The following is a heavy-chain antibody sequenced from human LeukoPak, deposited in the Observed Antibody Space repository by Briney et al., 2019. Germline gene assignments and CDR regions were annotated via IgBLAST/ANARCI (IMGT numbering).Heavy chain of an antibody. D-gene: IGHD3-10*01. V-gene: IGHV4-4*07. CDR1: GGSISSYY. CDR3: ARGRRNYSGSGSYLPLDY. Sequence: SQTLSLTCTVSGGSISSYYWSWIRQPAGKGLEWIGRIYTSGSTNYNPSLKSRVTMSVDTSKNQFSLKLSSVTAADTAVYFCARGRRNYSGSGSYLPLDYWGQGTLVTVSS. CDR2: IYTSGST. J-gene: IGHJ4*02.